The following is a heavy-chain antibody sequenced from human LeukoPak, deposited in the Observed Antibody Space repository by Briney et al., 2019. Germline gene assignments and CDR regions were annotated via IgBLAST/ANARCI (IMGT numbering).Heavy chain of an antibody. CDR3: ARDHHGMDV. J-gene: IGHJ6*02. CDR2: ISHDGSNK. V-gene: IGHV3-30-3*01. Sequence: TGGSLRLSCAASGFTFSSYAMHWVRQAPGKGLEWVAVISHDGSNKYYADSVKGRFTISRDNSKNTLYLQMNSLRAEDTAVYYCARDHHGMDVWGQGTTVTVSS. CDR1: GFTFSSYA.